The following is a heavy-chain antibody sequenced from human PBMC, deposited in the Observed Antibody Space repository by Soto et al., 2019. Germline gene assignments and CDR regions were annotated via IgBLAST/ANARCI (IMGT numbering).Heavy chain of an antibody. CDR2: INHSGST. D-gene: IGHD2-2*01. V-gene: IGHV4-34*01. CDR3: ARGSVGLGYYYYGMDV. Sequence: PSETLSLTCAVYGGSFSGYYWSWIRQPPGKGLEWIGEINHSGSTNYNPSLKSRVTISVDTSKNQFSLKLSSVTAADTAVYYCARGSVGLGYYYYGMDVWGQGTTVTVSS. CDR1: GGSFSGYY. J-gene: IGHJ6*02.